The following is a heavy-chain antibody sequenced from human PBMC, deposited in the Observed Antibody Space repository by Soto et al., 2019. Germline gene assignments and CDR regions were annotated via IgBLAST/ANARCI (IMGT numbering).Heavy chain of an antibody. V-gene: IGHV1-8*02. Sequence: ASVKVSCKASGYTFTSYGISWVRQATGQGLEWMGWMNPNSGNTGYAQKFQGRVAMTRNTSISTAYMELSSLRSEDTAVYYCARGPARNIRFLEWLLPYYFDYWGQGTLVTVSS. D-gene: IGHD3-3*01. CDR2: MNPNSGNT. CDR1: GYTFTSYG. CDR3: ARGPARNIRFLEWLLPYYFDY. J-gene: IGHJ4*02.